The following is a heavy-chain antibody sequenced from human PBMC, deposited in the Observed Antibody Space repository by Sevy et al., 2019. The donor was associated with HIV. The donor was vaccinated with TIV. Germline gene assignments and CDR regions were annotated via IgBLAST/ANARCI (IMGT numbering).Heavy chain of an antibody. V-gene: IGHV3-48*03. CDR3: ARDLPPSATTVAHFDC. Sequence: GGSLRLSCAASGFIFSSYEMNWVRQAPGKGLEWVSYISNSGTTIYDSDSVKGRFTISRDNARNSLYLQMNSLRAEDTAVYYCARDLPPSATTVAHFDCWGQGTLVTDSS. J-gene: IGHJ4*02. CDR2: ISNSGTTI. D-gene: IGHD4-17*01. CDR1: GFIFSSYE.